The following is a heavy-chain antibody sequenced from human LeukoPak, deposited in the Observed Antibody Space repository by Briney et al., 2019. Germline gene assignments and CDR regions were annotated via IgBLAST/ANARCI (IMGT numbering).Heavy chain of an antibody. D-gene: IGHD6-19*01. J-gene: IGHJ4*02. CDR3: AKRGLVSGWPFDY. V-gene: IGHV3-74*01. Sequence: PGRSLRLSCAASGFTFSDYWMHWVRQAPGKGLVWVSRINSDGSNRSYADSVKGRFTISRDNAKNTLYPQMNSLRAEDTAVYYCAKRGLVSGWPFDYWGQGTLVTVSS. CDR1: GFTFSDYW. CDR2: INSDGSNR.